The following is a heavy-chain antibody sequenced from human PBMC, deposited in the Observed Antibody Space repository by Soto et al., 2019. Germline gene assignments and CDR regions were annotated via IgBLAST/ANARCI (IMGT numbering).Heavy chain of an antibody. CDR3: AREQYSYGSYYYYYGMDV. CDR1: GGSISSYY. J-gene: IGHJ6*02. V-gene: IGHV4-4*07. D-gene: IGHD5-18*01. Sequence: KPSETLSLTCTVSGGSISSYYWSWIRQPAGKGLEWIGRIYTSGSTNYNPSLKSRVTMSVDTSKSQFSLKLSSVTAADTAVYYCAREQYSYGSYYYYYGMDVWGQGTTVTVS. CDR2: IYTSGST.